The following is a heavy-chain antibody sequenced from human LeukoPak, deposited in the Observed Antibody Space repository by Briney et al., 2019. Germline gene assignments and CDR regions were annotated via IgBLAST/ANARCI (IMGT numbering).Heavy chain of an antibody. CDR2: IWYDGSNK. J-gene: IGHJ6*03. CDR3: AKREVEYYYDSKDYYYYYMDV. Sequence: GRSLRLSCAASGFTFSSYGMHWVRQAPGKGLEWVAVIWYDGSNKYYADSVKGRFTISRDNAKNSLYLQMNSLRAEDTAVYYCAKREVEYYYDSKDYYYYYMDVWGKGTTVTVSS. V-gene: IGHV3-33*06. CDR1: GFTFSSYG. D-gene: IGHD3-22*01.